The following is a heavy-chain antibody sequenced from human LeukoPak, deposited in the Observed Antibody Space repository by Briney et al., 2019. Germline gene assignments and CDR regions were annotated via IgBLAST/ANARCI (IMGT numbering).Heavy chain of an antibody. D-gene: IGHD4-17*01. J-gene: IGHJ4*02. V-gene: IGHV3-7*03. CDR1: GFTLSSYW. CDR3: AKSTDCCLNYGDYGYFDS. CDR2: IKYDGSER. Sequence: GGSLRLSCAASGFTLSSYWMTWVRQAPGKGLEWVANIKYDGSERDYVDSVKGRFTISRDNAKNSLHLLMSSLRAEDMALYYCAKSTDCCLNYGDYGYFDSWGQGTLVTVSS.